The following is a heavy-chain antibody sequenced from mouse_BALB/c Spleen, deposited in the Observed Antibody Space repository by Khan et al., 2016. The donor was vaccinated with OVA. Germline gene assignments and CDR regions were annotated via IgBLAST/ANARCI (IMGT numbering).Heavy chain of an antibody. CDR1: GYSITSGYG. J-gene: IGHJ2*01. V-gene: IGHV3-1*02. Sequence: EVKLEESGPGLVKPSQSLSLTCTVTGYSITSGYGWNWIRQFPGNKLEWMGYICYSGSTNYNPSLKSRISITRDTSKNQFFLQLNSVTTEDTATYYCARTARIKYWGQGTTLTVSS. CDR2: ICYSGST. D-gene: IGHD1-2*01. CDR3: ARTARIKY.